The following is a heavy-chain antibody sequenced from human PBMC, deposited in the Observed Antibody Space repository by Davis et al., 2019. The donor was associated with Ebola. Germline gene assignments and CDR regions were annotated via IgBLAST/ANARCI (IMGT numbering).Heavy chain of an antibody. CDR3: ASTRVYYDYTNFGMDV. V-gene: IGHV4-34*01. J-gene: IGHJ6*02. CDR1: GGSFSGYY. D-gene: IGHD3-16*01. Sequence: MPSETLSLTCAVYGGSFSGYYWSWIRQPPGKGLEWIGEINHSGSTNYNPSLKSRVTISVDTSKNQFSLKLSSVTTADTAVYYCASTRVYYDYTNFGMDVWGQGTTVTVSS. CDR2: INHSGST.